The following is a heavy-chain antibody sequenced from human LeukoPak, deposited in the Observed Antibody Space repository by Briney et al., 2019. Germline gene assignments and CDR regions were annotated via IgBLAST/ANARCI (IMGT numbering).Heavy chain of an antibody. CDR2: IIPIFGTA. CDR3: ARDSLVVVVPAATNYYYYGMDV. V-gene: IGHV1-69*05. CDR1: GGTFSSYA. J-gene: IGHJ6*02. D-gene: IGHD2-2*01. Sequence: GASVKVSCKASGGTFSSYAISWVRQAPGQGLEWMGGIIPIFGTANYAQKLQGRVTMTTDTSTSTAYMELRSLRSDDTAVYYCARDSLVVVVPAATNYYYYGMDVWGQGTTVTVSS.